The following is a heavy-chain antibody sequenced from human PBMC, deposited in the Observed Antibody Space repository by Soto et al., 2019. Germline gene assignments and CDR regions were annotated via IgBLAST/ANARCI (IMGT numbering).Heavy chain of an antibody. CDR2: INAGNGNT. V-gene: IGHV1-3*01. J-gene: IGHJ3*02. CDR1: GYTFTSYA. CDR3: ALSAMVRGPGAFDI. Sequence: QVQLVQSGAEVKKPGASVKVSCKASGYTFTSYAMHWVRQAPGQRLEWMGWINAGNGNTKYSQKFQGRVTITRDTSASPAYVELSSLRSEDTAVYYCALSAMVRGPGAFDIWGQGTMVTVSS. D-gene: IGHD3-10*01.